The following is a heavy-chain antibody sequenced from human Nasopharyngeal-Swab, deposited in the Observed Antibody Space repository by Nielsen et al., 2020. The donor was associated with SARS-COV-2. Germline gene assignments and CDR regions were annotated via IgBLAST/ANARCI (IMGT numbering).Heavy chain of an antibody. CDR2: FDPEDGET. V-gene: IGHV1-24*01. CDR1: GYTLTDLS. J-gene: IGHJ4*02. CDR3: TTVAGSYGRFDY. Sequence: APVKVSCKVSGYTLTDLSMHWVRQAPGKGLEWVGGFDPEDGETIYAQKFQGRVTMTEDTSTDTAYMELSSLTSEDTAVYYCTTVAGSYGRFDYWGQGTLVTVSS. D-gene: IGHD1-26*01.